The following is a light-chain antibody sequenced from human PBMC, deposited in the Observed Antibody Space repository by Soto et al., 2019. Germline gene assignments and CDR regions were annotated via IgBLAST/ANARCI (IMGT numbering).Light chain of an antibody. CDR1: QTVGSW. Sequence: DIQVTQSPSTLSASVGDRVAITCRASQTVGSWLAWYQQKPGKAPKLLISSTSRLESGVPSRFRGSGSGTEFNLTITSLQPDDFAIYYCQQYKSYSWTFGLGTKVEIK. J-gene: IGKJ1*01. CDR2: STS. V-gene: IGKV1-5*03. CDR3: QQYKSYSWT.